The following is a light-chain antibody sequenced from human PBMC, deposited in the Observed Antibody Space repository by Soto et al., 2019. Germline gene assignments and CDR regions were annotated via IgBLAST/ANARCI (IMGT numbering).Light chain of an antibody. J-gene: IGKJ5*01. CDR2: GAS. CDR1: QSVSSN. Sequence: MVTPHSPATLSXXPGEXATVXXRXSQSVSSNLAWYQEKAGQSPRLLIYGASARATGIPARFSGGRSGTEFNLTISSLQSKDFAVYYCQQYNNWAPISFGQGTRIEL. V-gene: IGKV3-15*01. CDR3: QQYNNWAPIS.